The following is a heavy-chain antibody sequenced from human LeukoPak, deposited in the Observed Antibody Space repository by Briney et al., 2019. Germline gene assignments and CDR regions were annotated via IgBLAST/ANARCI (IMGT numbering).Heavy chain of an antibody. CDR3: ARDPSNSGYDYLYYFDY. CDR1: GYTFTGYY. V-gene: IGHV1-2*02. D-gene: IGHD5-12*01. Sequence: ASVKVSCKASGYTFTGYYMHWVRQAPGQGLEWMGWINPDNGGTNYAQKFQGRVTMTRDMSVSTAYMELSRLRSDDTAVYYCARDPSNSGYDYLYYFDYWGQGTLVTVSS. CDR2: INPDNGGT. J-gene: IGHJ4*02.